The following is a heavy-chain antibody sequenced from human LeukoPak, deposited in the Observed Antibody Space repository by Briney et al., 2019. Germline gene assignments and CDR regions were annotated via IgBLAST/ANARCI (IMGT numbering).Heavy chain of an antibody. CDR1: GFTFSSYW. D-gene: IGHD2-8*01. CDR2: IKQDGSEK. CDR3: ARVMSASVSRTYGSYYYYYYMDV. V-gene: IGHV3-7*01. J-gene: IGHJ6*03. Sequence: GGSLRLSCAASGFTFSSYWMTWVRQAPGKGLEWVANIKQDGSEKYSVDSVKGRFTISRDNAKNSLYMQMNSLRAEDTAVYYCARVMSASVSRTYGSYYYYYYMDVWGKGTTVTVSS.